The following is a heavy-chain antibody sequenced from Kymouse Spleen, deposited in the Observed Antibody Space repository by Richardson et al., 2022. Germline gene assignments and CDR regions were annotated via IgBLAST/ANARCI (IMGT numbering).Heavy chain of an antibody. CDR3: ARGGGTMVRGVIIEDWFDP. D-gene: IGHD3-10*01. CDR1: GGSFSGYY. CDR2: INHSGST. J-gene: IGHJ5*02. Sequence: QVQLQQWGAGLLKPSETLSLTCAVYGGSFSGYYWSWIRQPPGKGLEWIGEINHSGSTNYNPSLKSRVTISVDTSKNQFSLKLSSVTAADTAVYYCARGGGTMVRGVIIEDWFDPWGQGTLVTVSS. V-gene: IGHV4-34*01.